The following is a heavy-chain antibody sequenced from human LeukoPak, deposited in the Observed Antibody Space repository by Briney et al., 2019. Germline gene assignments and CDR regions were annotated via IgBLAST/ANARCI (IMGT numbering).Heavy chain of an antibody. Sequence: SQTLSLTCTVSGGSISSGSYYWSWIRQPGGKGLEWIVRIYTSGSTNYNPSLKSRVTISVDTSKNQFSLKLSSVTAADTAVYYCAREVDFGVVPNWFDPWGQGTLVTVSS. CDR1: GGSISSGSYY. J-gene: IGHJ5*02. CDR3: AREVDFGVVPNWFDP. CDR2: IYTSGST. V-gene: IGHV4-61*02. D-gene: IGHD3-3*01.